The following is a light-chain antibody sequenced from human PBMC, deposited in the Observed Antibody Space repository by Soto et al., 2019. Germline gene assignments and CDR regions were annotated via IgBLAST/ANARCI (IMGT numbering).Light chain of an antibody. V-gene: IGLV3-9*01. CDR1: NIGSKN. Sequence: SCELTQPLSVSVALGQTARITCGGNNIGSKNVHWYQQKPGQAPVLVIYRDSNRPSGIPERFSGSNSGNTATLTISRAQAGDEADYYCQVWDSSTAGVFGGGTQLTVL. CDR2: RDS. J-gene: IGLJ2*01. CDR3: QVWDSSTAGV.